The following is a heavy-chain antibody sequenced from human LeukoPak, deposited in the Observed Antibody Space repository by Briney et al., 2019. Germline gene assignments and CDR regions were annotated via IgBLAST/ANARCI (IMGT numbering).Heavy chain of an antibody. CDR3: ARDGCSGSRCYDRWLVPIMSYYFDS. J-gene: IGHJ4*02. CDR1: GFNISSYATFSSYA. D-gene: IGHD2-15*01. Sequence: PGGSLRLSCAASGFNISSYATFSSYAMHWVRQAPGKGLEWVAVISYDGSQKYYTDSVRGRFTISRDNSKDTVFLQMNSLRGDDTAVYYCARDGCSGSRCYDRWLVPIMSYYFDSWGQGALVTVSS. CDR2: ISYDGSQK. V-gene: IGHV3-30*04.